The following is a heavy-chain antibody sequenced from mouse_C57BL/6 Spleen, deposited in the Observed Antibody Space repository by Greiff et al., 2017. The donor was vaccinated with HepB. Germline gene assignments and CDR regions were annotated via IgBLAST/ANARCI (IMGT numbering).Heavy chain of an antibody. Sequence: EVQLVESGPGLVKPSQSLSLTCSVTGYSITSGYYWNWIRQFPGNKLEWMGYISYDGSNNYNPSLKNRISITRDTSKNQFFLKLNSVTTEDTATYYCARVYSNSFAYWGQGTLVTVSA. CDR3: ARVYSNSFAY. CDR2: ISYDGSN. D-gene: IGHD2-5*01. V-gene: IGHV3-6*01. J-gene: IGHJ3*01. CDR1: GYSITSGYY.